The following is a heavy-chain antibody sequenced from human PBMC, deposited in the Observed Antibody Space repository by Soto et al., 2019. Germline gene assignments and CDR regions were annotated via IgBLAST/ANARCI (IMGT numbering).Heavy chain of an antibody. Sequence: QVQLQQWGAGLLKPSETLSLTCAVYGGAFSGYYWSWMRQTPGKGLEWIGEINHSGSTNYNPSLKSRVTISLDTSKNQFALKLSSVTAADTAVYYCARWGGSGPSNWGQGTLVTVSS. CDR2: INHSGST. CDR1: GGAFSGYY. CDR3: ARWGGSGPSN. J-gene: IGHJ4*02. D-gene: IGHD6-19*01. V-gene: IGHV4-34*01.